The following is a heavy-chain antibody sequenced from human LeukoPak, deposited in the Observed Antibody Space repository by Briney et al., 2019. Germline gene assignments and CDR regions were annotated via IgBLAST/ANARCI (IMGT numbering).Heavy chain of an antibody. V-gene: IGHV4-30-4*01. J-gene: IGHJ4*02. CDR3: ARQYSGYDPLDY. CDR2: IYYSGST. D-gene: IGHD5-12*01. Sequence: SETLSLTCTVSGGSISSGDYYWSWIRQPPGKGLEWIGYIYYSGSTHYNPSLKSRVTISVDTSKNQFSLKLSSVTAADTAVYYCARQYSGYDPLDYWGQGTLVTVSS. CDR1: GGSISSGDYY.